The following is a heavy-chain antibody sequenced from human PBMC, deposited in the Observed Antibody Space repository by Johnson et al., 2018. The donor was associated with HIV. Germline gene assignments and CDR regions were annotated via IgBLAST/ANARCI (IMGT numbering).Heavy chain of an antibody. CDR1: GFTFRDYY. D-gene: IGHD6-6*01. CDR2: IYSGGST. J-gene: IGHJ3*02. Sequence: VQLVESGGGLVQPGGSLRLSCAASGFTFRDYYMSWIRQAPGKGLEWVSVIYSGGSTYYADSVKGRFTISRDNAKNSLYLQMNSLRAEDTALYYCAKDMRIAARPAVGAFDIWGQGTMVTVSS. V-gene: IGHV3-66*02. CDR3: AKDMRIAARPAVGAFDI.